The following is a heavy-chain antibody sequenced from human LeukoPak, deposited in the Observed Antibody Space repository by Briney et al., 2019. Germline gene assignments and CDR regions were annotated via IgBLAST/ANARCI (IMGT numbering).Heavy chain of an antibody. D-gene: IGHD5/OR15-5a*01. V-gene: IGHV4-38-2*01. Sequence: SETLSLTCAVSGYSISSGYYWGWIRQPPGKGLEWIGSIYHSGSTYYNSSLKSRVTISVDTSKKQFSLKLSSVTAADTAIYYCARHFRDVYDLGYWGQGTLVTVSS. CDR1: GYSISSGYY. J-gene: IGHJ4*02. CDR2: IYHSGST. CDR3: ARHFRDVYDLGY.